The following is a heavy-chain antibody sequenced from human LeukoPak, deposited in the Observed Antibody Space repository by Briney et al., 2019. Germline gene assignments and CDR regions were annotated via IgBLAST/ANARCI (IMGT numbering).Heavy chain of an antibody. CDR3: SRGPLTLMLRGAQTSGGAFDI. CDR2: IYTSGGT. D-gene: IGHD3-10*01. Sequence: PSETLSLTCTVSGGSLSSYYWSWIRQPAGKGLEWIGRIYTSGGTNYNPSLKSRVTISADTSKSQFFLRLSSVTAADTAVYYCSRGPLTLMLRGAQTSGGAFDIWGQETMVTVSS. CDR1: GGSLSSYY. J-gene: IGHJ3*02. V-gene: IGHV4-4*07.